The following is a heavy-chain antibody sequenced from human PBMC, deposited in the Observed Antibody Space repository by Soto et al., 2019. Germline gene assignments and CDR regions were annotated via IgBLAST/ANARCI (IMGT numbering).Heavy chain of an antibody. CDR3: PSLLCGKYFDN. V-gene: IGHV4-39*01. Sequence: PSETLSLTCTVSGVSISSNTYYWGWIRQPPGKGLEWSGSISFSGSTYYNPPLRSRVTISVDTYKIQFSLKMSSLTPADTSLYYCPSLLCGKYFDNWAQATLDTVSS. J-gene: IGHJ4*02. CDR2: ISFSGST. CDR1: GVSISSNTYY. D-gene: IGHD2-2*01.